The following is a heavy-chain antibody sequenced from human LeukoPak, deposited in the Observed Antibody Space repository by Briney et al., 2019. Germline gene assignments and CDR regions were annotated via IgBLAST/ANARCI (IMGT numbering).Heavy chain of an antibody. V-gene: IGHV3-23*01. J-gene: IGHJ4*02. CDR2: ISGSGSGGST. D-gene: IGHD2-21*02. CDR1: GFTFSSSA. CDR3: ARDVGGGDTFDY. Sequence: PGGSLRLSCAASGFTFSSSAMSWVRQAPGKGLEWVSSISGSGSGGSTYYADSVKGRFTISRDNSKNSLFQQMNSLRAEDTAVYFCARDVGGGDTFDYWGQGTLVTVSS.